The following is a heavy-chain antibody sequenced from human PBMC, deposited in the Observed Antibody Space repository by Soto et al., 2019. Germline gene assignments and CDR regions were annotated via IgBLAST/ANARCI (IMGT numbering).Heavy chain of an antibody. D-gene: IGHD3-10*01. V-gene: IGHV1-2*04. CDR1: GYTFTGYY. Sequence: ASVKVSCKASGYTFTGYYMHWVRQAPGQGLEWMGWINPNSGGTNYAQKFQGWVTMTRDTSISTAYMELSRLRSDDTAVYYCATGSLSGSGANWFDPWGQGTLVTVSS. J-gene: IGHJ5*02. CDR3: ATGSLSGSGANWFDP. CDR2: INPNSGGT.